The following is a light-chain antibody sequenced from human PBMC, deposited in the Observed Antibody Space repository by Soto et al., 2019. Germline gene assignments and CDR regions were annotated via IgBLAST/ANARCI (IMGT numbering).Light chain of an antibody. J-gene: IGKJ5*01. CDR3: QQYNNWPPSII. CDR1: ESVSSN. V-gene: IGKV3-15*01. CDR2: GAS. Sequence: VMKQSPDTVSVSPGERITLSCRASESVSSNLAWHPQSPGQAPRLLIYGASTRATETPLRFRGSGSGTEFTLTIRSLQSEDLAVYYCQQYNNWPPSIIFGPGTRLEI.